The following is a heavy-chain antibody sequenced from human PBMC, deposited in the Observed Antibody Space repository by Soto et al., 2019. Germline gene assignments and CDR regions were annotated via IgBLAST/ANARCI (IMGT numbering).Heavy chain of an antibody. J-gene: IGHJ3*02. CDR2: ISYSGST. Sequence: QVQLQESGPGLVKPSETLSLTCTVAGGSISSYYWNWIRQPPGRGLEWIGYISYSGSTSYNPSLKSRVTISVDTSKNQFCLNLSSVTAADTAVYYCATDGGLSCGGDCRVDGFDIWGQGTMVTVSS. D-gene: IGHD2-21*02. V-gene: IGHV4-59*01. CDR3: ATDGGLSCGGDCRVDGFDI. CDR1: GGSISSYY.